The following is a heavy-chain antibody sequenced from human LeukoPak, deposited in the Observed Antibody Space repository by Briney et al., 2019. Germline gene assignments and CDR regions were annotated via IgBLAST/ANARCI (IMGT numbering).Heavy chain of an antibody. D-gene: IGHD6-19*01. V-gene: IGHV3-30*18. CDR2: ISHDGNSK. CDR1: GFTLSTYG. Sequence: AGGSLRLSCAASGFTLSTYGMHWVRQAPGKGLEWVAMISHDGNSKQYADFAKGRFTISRDNSKNTLYLQMNSLTTEDTAVYHCAKDLYGSDWCNYFDPWGQGALVTVSS. J-gene: IGHJ5*02. CDR3: AKDLYGSDWCNYFDP.